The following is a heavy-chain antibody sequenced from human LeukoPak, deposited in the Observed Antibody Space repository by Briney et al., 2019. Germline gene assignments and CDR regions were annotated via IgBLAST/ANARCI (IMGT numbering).Heavy chain of an antibody. J-gene: IGHJ4*02. CDR1: GFTFSSYG. CDR2: ISYDGSNK. Sequence: GGSLRLSCAASGFTFSSYGMHWVRQAPGKGLEWVAVISYDGSNKYYADSVKGRFTISRDNSMKTLYLQMNSLRAEDTAVYYCANLPCGSGSYYKGLDYWGQGTLVTVSS. V-gene: IGHV3-30*18. D-gene: IGHD3-10*01. CDR3: ANLPCGSGSYYKGLDY.